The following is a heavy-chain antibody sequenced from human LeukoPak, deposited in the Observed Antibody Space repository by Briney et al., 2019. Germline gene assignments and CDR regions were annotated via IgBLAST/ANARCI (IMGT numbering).Heavy chain of an antibody. Sequence: ASVKVSCKASGYTFTSFYIYWFRQAPGQGLEWVGMINPSGGTTNYAQRFQGRVTMTRDSSTSTVYMELSSLRSEDAAVYFCAGGPPHGDYSRFFDFWGQGTLVTVSS. D-gene: IGHD4-17*01. J-gene: IGHJ4*02. CDR1: GYTFTSFY. V-gene: IGHV1-46*01. CDR2: INPSGGTT. CDR3: AGGPPHGDYSRFFDF.